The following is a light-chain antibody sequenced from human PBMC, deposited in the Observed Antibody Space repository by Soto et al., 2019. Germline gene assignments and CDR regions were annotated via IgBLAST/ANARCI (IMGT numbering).Light chain of an antibody. CDR2: EGS. CDR1: SSDVGSYNL. CDR3: CSYAGSSSVV. J-gene: IGLJ2*01. V-gene: IGLV2-23*01. Sequence: QSVLTQPASVSGSPGQSITISCTGTSSDVGSYNLVSWYQQHPGKAPKLMIYEGSKWPSGVSNRFSGSKSGNTASLTISGLQAEDEADYYCCSYAGSSSVVFGGGTKLTVL.